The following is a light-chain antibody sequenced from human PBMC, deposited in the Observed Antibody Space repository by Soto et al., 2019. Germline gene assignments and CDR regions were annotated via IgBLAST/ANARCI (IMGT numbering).Light chain of an antibody. CDR3: QQRSNWPPALT. Sequence: EIVLTQSPATLSLSPGERATLSCRASQSVSSYLAWYQQKPGQAPRLLTYDASNRATGIPARFSGSGSGTDFTLPISSLEPEDFAVYYCQQRSNWPPALTFGGGTKVEIK. J-gene: IGKJ4*01. CDR1: QSVSSY. CDR2: DAS. V-gene: IGKV3-11*01.